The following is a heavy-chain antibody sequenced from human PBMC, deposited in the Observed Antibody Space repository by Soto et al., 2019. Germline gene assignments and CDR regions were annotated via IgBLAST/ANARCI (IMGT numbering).Heavy chain of an antibody. Sequence: GGSLRLSCTASGFTFSSYGMGWVRQAPGKGLQWVSTIRGDGGQTHHTDSVKGRFSISRDNSKNTVYLQMDSLRAEDTAMYFCARDVSLDSDDFFAYWGQGTQVTVSS. V-gene: IGHV3-23*01. CDR1: GFTFSSYG. CDR2: IRGDGGQT. J-gene: IGHJ4*02. D-gene: IGHD3-9*01. CDR3: ARDVSLDSDDFFAY.